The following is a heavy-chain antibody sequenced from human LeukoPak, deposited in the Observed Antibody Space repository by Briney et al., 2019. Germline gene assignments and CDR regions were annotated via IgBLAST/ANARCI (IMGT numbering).Heavy chain of an antibody. D-gene: IGHD2-8*01. CDR1: GFTFSSYG. J-gene: IGHJ6*03. V-gene: IGHV3-30*18. CDR3: AKIAIGNGYYYYYYMDV. CDR2: ISYDGSNK. Sequence: GGSLRLSCAAYGFTFSSYGMHWVRQAPGKVLEWVAVISYDGSNKYYADSVKGRFTISRDNSKNTLYLQMNSLRAEDTAVYYCAKIAIGNGYYYYYYMDVWGKGTTVTVSS.